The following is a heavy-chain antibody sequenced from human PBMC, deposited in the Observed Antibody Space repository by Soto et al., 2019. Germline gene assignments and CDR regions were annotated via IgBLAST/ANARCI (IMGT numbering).Heavy chain of an antibody. V-gene: IGHV5-51*01. Sequence: PGESLKISCKCSGYSFTSYWIGWVRQMPGKGLEWMGIIYPGDSDTRYSPSFQGQVTISADKSISTAYLQWSSLKASDTAMYYCARLRGPLLWFGELLQNYYGMDVWGQGTTVTVSS. CDR3: ARLRGPLLWFGELLQNYYGMDV. CDR1: GYSFTSYW. D-gene: IGHD3-10*01. CDR2: IYPGDSDT. J-gene: IGHJ6*02.